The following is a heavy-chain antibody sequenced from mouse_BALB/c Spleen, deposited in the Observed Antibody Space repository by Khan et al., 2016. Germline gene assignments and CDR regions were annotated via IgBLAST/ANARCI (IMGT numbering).Heavy chain of an antibody. CDR3: ARGVWKGSFDY. D-gene: IGHD2-10*02. CDR1: GYTFTDYA. Sequence: QVQLKQSGPELVRPGVSVKISCKGSGYTFTDYAMHWVKQSHAKSLEWIGVISTYYGNTNYNQKFKGKATMTVDKSSSTAYMELARLTSEDSAIYYYARGVWKGSFDYWGQGTTLTVSS. CDR2: ISTYYGNT. V-gene: IGHV1S137*01. J-gene: IGHJ2*01.